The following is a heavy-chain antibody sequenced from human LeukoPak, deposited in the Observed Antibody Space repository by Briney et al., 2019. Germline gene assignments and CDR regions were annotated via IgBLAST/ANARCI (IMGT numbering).Heavy chain of an antibody. V-gene: IGHV1-69*06. CDR3: ARGVKGEARRYYDIVTGRNRHYYYYMDV. Sequence: GASVKVSCKASGYTFTGYYMHWVRQAPGQGLEWMGGIIPIFGTANYAQKFQGRVTITADKSTSTAYMELRSLRSEDTAVYYCARGVKGEARRYYDIVTGRNRHYYYYMDVWGKGTTVTISS. CDR2: IIPIFGTA. J-gene: IGHJ6*03. D-gene: IGHD3-9*01. CDR1: GYTFTGYY.